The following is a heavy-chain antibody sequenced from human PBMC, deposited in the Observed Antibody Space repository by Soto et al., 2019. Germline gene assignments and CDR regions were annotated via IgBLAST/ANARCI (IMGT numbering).Heavy chain of an antibody. CDR1: GYTFTNYA. J-gene: IGHJ4*02. CDR2: ISAYNGNT. D-gene: IGHD3-10*01. V-gene: IGHV1-18*01. CDR3: ARAWFGDFVYYFDY. Sequence: QVQLVQSGAEVKKPGASVKVSCKASGYTFTNYAISWVRQAPGQGLEWMGWISAYNGNTNYAQKLQGRVTMTTDTSTSSASMELRGLRSDDTAVYYGARAWFGDFVYYFDYWGQGTLVTVSS.